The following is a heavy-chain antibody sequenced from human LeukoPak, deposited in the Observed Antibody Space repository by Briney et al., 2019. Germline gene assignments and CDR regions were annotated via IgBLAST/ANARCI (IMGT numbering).Heavy chain of an antibody. CDR1: GYTFTSYD. V-gene: IGHV1-8*01. J-gene: IGHJ4*02. CDR2: MNPNSGNT. Sequence: GASVKVSCKASGYTFTSYDINWVRQATGQGLEWMGWMNPNSGNTGNAQKFQGRVTMTRNTSISTAYMELSSLRSEDTAVYYCARVGHYYDSSGYYHVFDYWGQGTLVTVSS. D-gene: IGHD3-22*01. CDR3: ARVGHYYDSSGYYHVFDY.